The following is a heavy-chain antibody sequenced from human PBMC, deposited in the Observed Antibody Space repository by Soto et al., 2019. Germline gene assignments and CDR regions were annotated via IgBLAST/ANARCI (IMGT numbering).Heavy chain of an antibody. Sequence: QVQLQESGPGLVKPSETLSLTCTVSGGSVSSGDYYWSWIRQPPGKGLEWIGYIYYSGNTNYNPSLKSRVIISVDTSTNLFSLKLTSVTAADTAVYYCARIPVDTSMIYWLDPWGQGTLVTVSS. V-gene: IGHV4-61*08. CDR3: ARIPVDTSMIYWLDP. J-gene: IGHJ5*02. D-gene: IGHD5-18*01. CDR2: IYYSGNT. CDR1: GGSVSSGDYY.